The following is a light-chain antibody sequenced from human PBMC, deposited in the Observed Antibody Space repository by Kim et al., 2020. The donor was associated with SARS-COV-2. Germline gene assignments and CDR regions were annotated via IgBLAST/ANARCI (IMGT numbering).Light chain of an antibody. V-gene: IGKV4-1*01. CDR2: WAS. J-gene: IGKJ2*01. CDR1: QNILYSSNNKNY. Sequence: RATINCKSSQNILYSSNNKNYLAWYQQKPGQPPKLLIYWASTRESGVPGRFSGSGSGTDFTLTISSLQAEDVAVYYCQHYYSTPRTFGQGTKLEI. CDR3: QHYYSTPRT.